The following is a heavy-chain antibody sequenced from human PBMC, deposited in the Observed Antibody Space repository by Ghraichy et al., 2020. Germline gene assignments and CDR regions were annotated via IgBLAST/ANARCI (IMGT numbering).Heavy chain of an antibody. CDR3: ARLHPAYSSLIGGFDY. Sequence: GGSLRLSCAASGFTFSSYAMHWVRQAPGKGLEWVAVISYDGSNKYYADSVKGRFTISRGNSKNTLYLQMNSLRAEDTAVYYCARLHPAYSSLIGGFDYWGQGTLVTVSS. CDR2: ISYDGSNK. J-gene: IGHJ4*02. D-gene: IGHD6-6*01. CDR1: GFTFSSYA. V-gene: IGHV3-30*04.